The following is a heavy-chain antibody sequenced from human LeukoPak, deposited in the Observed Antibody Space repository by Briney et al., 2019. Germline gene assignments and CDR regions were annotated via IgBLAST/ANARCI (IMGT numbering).Heavy chain of an antibody. J-gene: IGHJ3*01. CDR3: ARDQGSSAYLGAFDV. D-gene: IGHD3-22*01. CDR1: GFTVSSYY. CDR2: IYTVGST. V-gene: IGHV3-53*01. Sequence: GGSLRLSCAASGFTVSSYYMTWVRQAPGKGLEWVSVIYTVGSTYYADSVKGRFTISRDNSKNTLYLQVNSLRAEDTALYYCARDQGSSAYLGAFDVWGQGTMVTVSS.